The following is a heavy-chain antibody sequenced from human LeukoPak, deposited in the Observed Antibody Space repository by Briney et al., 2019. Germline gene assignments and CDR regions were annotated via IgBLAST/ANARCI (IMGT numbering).Heavy chain of an antibody. Sequence: GGSLRLSCTASGFTFGDYAMSWVRQAPGKGLERVGFIRSKAYGGTTEYAASVKGRFTISRDDSKSIAYLQMNSLKTEDTAVYYCTRDSLDRIAVAGTLDYWGQGTLVTVSS. D-gene: IGHD6-19*01. V-gene: IGHV3-49*04. CDR3: TRDSLDRIAVAGTLDY. CDR1: GFTFGDYA. J-gene: IGHJ4*02. CDR2: IRSKAYGGTT.